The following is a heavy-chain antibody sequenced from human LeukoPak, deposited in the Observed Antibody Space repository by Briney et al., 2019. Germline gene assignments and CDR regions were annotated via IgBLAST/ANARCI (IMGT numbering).Heavy chain of an antibody. V-gene: IGHV4-59*11. CDR3: AKSAAVHNSGWYWFDP. Sequence: PSETLSLTCTVSDGSISSHYWSWIRQPPGKGLEWIGYIYYSGSTNYNPSLKSRVTISVDTSKNQFSLKLNSVTAADSAVYYCAKSAAVHNSGWYWFDPWGQGTLVTVSS. D-gene: IGHD6-19*01. J-gene: IGHJ5*02. CDR1: DGSISSHY. CDR2: IYYSGST.